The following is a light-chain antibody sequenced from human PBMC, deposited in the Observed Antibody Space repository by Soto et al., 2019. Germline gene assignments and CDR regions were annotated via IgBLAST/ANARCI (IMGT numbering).Light chain of an antibody. CDR1: QSVSSSL. CDR3: HQYGSSPLT. J-gene: IGKJ2*01. Sequence: EIVLTQSPGTLSLSPGEGATLSCRASQSVSSSLLAWFQQKPGQAPRLLIHDVSSRVTGIPDRFSGSGSGTDFTLSISRLEPEDFAVYYCHQYGSSPLTFGQGTKLEIK. CDR2: DVS. V-gene: IGKV3-20*01.